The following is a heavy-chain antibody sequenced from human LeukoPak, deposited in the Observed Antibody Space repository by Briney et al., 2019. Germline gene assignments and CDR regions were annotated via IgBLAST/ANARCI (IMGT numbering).Heavy chain of an antibody. J-gene: IGHJ5*02. CDR2: IYYSGST. V-gene: IGHV4-39*07. CDR3: ARVPGGALNWFDP. D-gene: IGHD1-1*01. CDR1: GGSISRSTDF. Sequence: SETLSLTCTVSGGSISRSTDFWGWIRQPPGKGLEWIGSIYYSGSTYYNPSLKSRVTISVDTSKNQFSLKLSSVTAADTAVYYCARVPGGALNWFDPWGQGTLVTVSS.